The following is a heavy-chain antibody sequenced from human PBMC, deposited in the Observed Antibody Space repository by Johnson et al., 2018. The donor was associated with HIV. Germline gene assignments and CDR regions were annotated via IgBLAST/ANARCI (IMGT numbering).Heavy chain of an antibody. V-gene: IGHV3-20*04. J-gene: IGHJ3*02. CDR2: IKWSGGST. CDR3: ARVAYYDSSGYLGVYAFDI. CDR1: GFTFDDYG. Sequence: VQLVESGGGVVRPGGSLRLSCAASGFTFDDYGMSWVRQGPGKRLEWVSGIKWSGGSTGYADSVKARFMISRDNAKNSLYLQMNSLRVEDTALYYCARVAYYDSSGYLGVYAFDIWGQGTMVTVSS. D-gene: IGHD3-22*01.